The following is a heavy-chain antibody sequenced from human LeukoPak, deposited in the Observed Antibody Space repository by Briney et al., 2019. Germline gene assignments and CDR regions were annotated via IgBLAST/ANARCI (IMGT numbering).Heavy chain of an antibody. J-gene: IGHJ4*02. D-gene: IGHD6-19*01. CDR2: ISSSSSYI. Sequence: GGSLRLSCAASGFTFSSYSMNWVRQAPGKGLEWVSSISSSSSYIYYADSVKGRFTISRDNAKNSLYLQMNSLRAEDTAVYYCASHHSSGWARYFDYWGQGTLVTVSS. CDR3: ASHHSSGWARYFDY. CDR1: GFTFSSYS. V-gene: IGHV3-21*01.